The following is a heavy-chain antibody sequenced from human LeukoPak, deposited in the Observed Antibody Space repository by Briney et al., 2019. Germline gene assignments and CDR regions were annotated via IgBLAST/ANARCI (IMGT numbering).Heavy chain of an antibody. V-gene: IGHV3-43*02. J-gene: IGHJ6*04. D-gene: IGHD2-8*01. Sequence: GGSLSLSYAVSGFTFDDYAMRWVRLAPGMCLEWVSFVMGDGGSTYYADSVKGRFTISRDNSKNSLYLQINSLRTEDTALYYCAKDLDAGHQHHYYCYGMDVGGKGTTLSVSS. CDR3: AKDLDAGHQHHYYCYGMDV. CDR2: VMGDGGST. CDR1: GFTFDDYA.